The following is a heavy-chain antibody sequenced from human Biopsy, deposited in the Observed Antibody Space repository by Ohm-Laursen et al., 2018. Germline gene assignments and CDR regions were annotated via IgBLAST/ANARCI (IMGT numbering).Heavy chain of an antibody. J-gene: IGHJ6*02. CDR3: ARDPIVGSKADGMDV. CDR2: IYYDGSDK. Sequence: SLRLSCAASGFSFSSYGMHWVRQAPGKWLEWVALIYYDGSDKYYADSVKGRFTISRDNSKNTVYLQMNSLRVEDTAVYYCARDPIVGSKADGMDVWGQGTTVTVSS. CDR1: GFSFSSYG. D-gene: IGHD1-26*01. V-gene: IGHV3-33*01.